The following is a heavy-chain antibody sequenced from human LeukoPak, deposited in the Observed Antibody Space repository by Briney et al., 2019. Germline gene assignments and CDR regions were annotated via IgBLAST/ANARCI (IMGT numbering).Heavy chain of an antibody. CDR1: GASISSSY. CDR2: IYTNGGT. J-gene: IGHJ6*03. V-gene: IGHV4-4*09. Sequence: SETLSLTCNVSGASISSSYWNWIRLPAGKGLEWIGIIYTNGGTKYHPSLKSRVTISVDTSKNQFSLKLSSVTAADTAVYYCARNSSSTYGSSRHYYYYMDVWGKGTTVTVSS. D-gene: IGHD6-6*01. CDR3: ARNSSSTYGSSRHYYYYMDV.